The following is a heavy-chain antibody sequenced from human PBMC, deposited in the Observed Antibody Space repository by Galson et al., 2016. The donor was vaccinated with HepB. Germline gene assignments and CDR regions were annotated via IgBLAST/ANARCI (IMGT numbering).Heavy chain of an antibody. D-gene: IGHD1-26*01. CDR2: LNGRTGRT. J-gene: IGHJ3*01. Sequence: SLRLSCAASGFTFSSYDMSWVRQAPGKGLEWVSVLNGRTGRTYYADSVKGRFIISRDNSKNTLYLQMSNLRAEDTAVYYCAKACRGSYDDGCAFDFWGQGTMVTVSP. CDR1: GFTFSSYD. V-gene: IGHV3-23*01. CDR3: AKACRGSYDDGCAFDF.